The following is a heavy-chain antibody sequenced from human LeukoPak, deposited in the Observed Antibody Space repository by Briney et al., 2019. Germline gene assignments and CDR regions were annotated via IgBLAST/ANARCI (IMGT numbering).Heavy chain of an antibody. D-gene: IGHD2-2*01. J-gene: IGHJ6*02. Sequence: ASVKVSCKASGCTFTSYGISWVRQAPGQGLEWMGWISAYNGNTNYAQKLQGRVTMPTDTSTSTAYMELRSLRSDDTAVYYCARDGDIVVVPAAIDHYYYGMDVWGQGTTVTVSS. CDR1: GCTFTSYG. CDR3: ARDGDIVVVPAAIDHYYYGMDV. CDR2: ISAYNGNT. V-gene: IGHV1-18*01.